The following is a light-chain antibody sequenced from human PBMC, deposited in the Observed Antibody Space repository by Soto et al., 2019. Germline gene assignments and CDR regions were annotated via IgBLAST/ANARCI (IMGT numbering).Light chain of an antibody. CDR2: DAS. CDR1: QSVSSY. J-gene: IGKJ1*01. CDR3: QQRSSWPRT. Sequence: EIVLTQSPATLSLSPGERATLSCRASQSVSSYLAWYQQKAGQAPRLLIYDASNRAAGIPARFSGSGSGTDFTLTISRLMPDDFAVYYCQQRSSWPRTFGLGTKVEI. V-gene: IGKV3-11*01.